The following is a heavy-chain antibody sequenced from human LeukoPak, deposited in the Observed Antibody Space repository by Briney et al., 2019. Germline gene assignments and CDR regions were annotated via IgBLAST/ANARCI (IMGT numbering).Heavy chain of an antibody. Sequence: PGASLRLSCAASGFTFSSYAMSWVRQAPGKGLEWVSAISGSGGSTYYADSVKGRLTISRDNSKNTLYLQMNSLRAEDTAVYYCAKSPANYYYYGMDVWGQGTTVTVSS. J-gene: IGHJ6*02. CDR3: AKSPANYYYYGMDV. CDR1: GFTFSSYA. V-gene: IGHV3-23*01. D-gene: IGHD2-2*01. CDR2: ISGSGGST.